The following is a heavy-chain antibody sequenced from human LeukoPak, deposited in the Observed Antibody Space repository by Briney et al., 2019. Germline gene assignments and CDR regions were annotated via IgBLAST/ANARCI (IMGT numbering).Heavy chain of an antibody. D-gene: IGHD6-6*01. Sequence: GGSLRLSCAASGFTFSSYSMNWVRQAPGKGLEWVGRIKSKTDGGTTDYAAPVKGRFTISRDDSKNTLYLQMNSLRAEDTAVYYCAKDHFRRIAARPYYFDYWGQGTLVTVSS. J-gene: IGHJ4*02. CDR2: IKSKTDGGTT. CDR1: GFTFSSYS. V-gene: IGHV3-15*01. CDR3: AKDHFRRIAARPYYFDY.